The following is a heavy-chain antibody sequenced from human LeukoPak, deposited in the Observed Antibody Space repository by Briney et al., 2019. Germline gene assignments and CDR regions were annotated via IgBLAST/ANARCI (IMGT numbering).Heavy chain of an antibody. CDR2: ISPTGSTT. CDR1: GFSFSGHW. J-gene: IGHJ4*02. Sequence: PGGSLRLSCTASGFSFSGHWMHWARHLPGKGLVWVSRISPTGSTTSYADSVKGRFTVSRDNAKNTLYLQVNNLRAEDTAVHYCARGPNSNWSGLDFWGQGTLLTVSS. V-gene: IGHV3-74*01. D-gene: IGHD6-6*01. CDR3: ARGPNSNWSGLDF.